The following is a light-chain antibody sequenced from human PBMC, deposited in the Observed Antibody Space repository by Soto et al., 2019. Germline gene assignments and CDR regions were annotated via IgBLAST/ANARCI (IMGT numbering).Light chain of an antibody. CDR3: QQSYSTPPT. J-gene: IGKJ1*01. CDR2: AAS. CDR1: QSISIY. Sequence: DIQMTQSPSSLSASVGDRVTITCRASQSISIYLNWYQQKPGKAPELLIYAASSLQSGVPSRFGGSGSGTDFTLTISSLQPEDFTTYYCQQSYSTPPTFGQGTKVDIK. V-gene: IGKV1-39*01.